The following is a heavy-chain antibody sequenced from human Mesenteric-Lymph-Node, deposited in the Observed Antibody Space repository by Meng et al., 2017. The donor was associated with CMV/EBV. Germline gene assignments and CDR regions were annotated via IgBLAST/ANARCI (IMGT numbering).Heavy chain of an antibody. CDR1: GGSVSSGSYY. D-gene: IGHD3-16*02. CDR3: SRRPLYDISSGGPYRFYFYGLDV. CDR2: IYYSGTT. Sequence: SETLSLTCTVSGGSVSSGSYYWGWIRQSPGKGLEWIGDIYYSGTTNYNPSLKSRVTISLDTSKNQFSLKLTSVTAADTAVYYCSRRPLYDISSGGPYRFYFYGLDVWGQGTTVTVSS. V-gene: IGHV4-61*01. J-gene: IGHJ6*02.